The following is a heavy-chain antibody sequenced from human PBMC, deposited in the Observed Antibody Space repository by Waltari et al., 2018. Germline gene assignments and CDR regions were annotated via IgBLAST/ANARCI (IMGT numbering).Heavy chain of an antibody. Sequence: EVQLLESGGGLVQPGGSLTLSCAASGFTFSSYAMSWVRQAPGNGTECVAAISGGGGSTYYADSVKGRFTISRDNSKNTLYLQMNSLRAEDTAVYYCAKADDSTSSQYYFDYWGQGTLVTVSS. V-gene: IGHV3-23*01. CDR3: AKADDSTSSQYYFDY. J-gene: IGHJ4*02. CDR2: ISGGGGST. CDR1: GFTFSSYA. D-gene: IGHD2-2*01.